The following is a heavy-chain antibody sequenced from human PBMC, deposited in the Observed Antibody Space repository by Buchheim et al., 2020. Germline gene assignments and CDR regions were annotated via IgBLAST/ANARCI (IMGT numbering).Heavy chain of an antibody. D-gene: IGHD6-19*01. CDR1: GFTFSSYG. CDR2: IWYDGSNK. Sequence: QVQLVESGGGVVQPGRSLRLSCAASGFTFSSYGMHWVRQAPGKGLEWVAVIWYDGSNKYYADSVKGRFTISRDNSKNTLYLQMNSLRAEDTAVYYCARDGGPRMGAVADTNFDYWGQGTL. V-gene: IGHV3-33*01. CDR3: ARDGGPRMGAVADTNFDY. J-gene: IGHJ4*02.